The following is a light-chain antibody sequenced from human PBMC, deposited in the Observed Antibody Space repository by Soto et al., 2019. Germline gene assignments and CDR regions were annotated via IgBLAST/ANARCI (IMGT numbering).Light chain of an antibody. Sequence: DIQMTQSPSSLSASVGDRVTITCWASQGITNFLAWYQQKPGKVPKLLIYSASTLQSGVPPRFSGSGSGTDFTLTITSLQPEDVATYYCQKYNSAPWTFGQGTKVEVK. V-gene: IGKV1-27*01. CDR1: QGITNF. CDR2: SAS. CDR3: QKYNSAPWT. J-gene: IGKJ1*01.